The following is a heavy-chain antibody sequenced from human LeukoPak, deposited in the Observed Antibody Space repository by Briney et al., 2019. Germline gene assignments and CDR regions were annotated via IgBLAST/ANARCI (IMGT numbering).Heavy chain of an antibody. CDR2: IYYSGST. CDR1: GGSVSGTNYY. Sequence: SETLSLTCSVSGGSVSGTNYYWAWIRQPPEKGLEWIGTIYYSGSTYYNVSLKSRVTISVDTSKNQFPLNLNSVTAADTAVYYCARLRSPGDFDYWGQGTLVTVSS. D-gene: IGHD1-26*01. V-gene: IGHV4-39*06. J-gene: IGHJ4*02. CDR3: ARLRSPGDFDY.